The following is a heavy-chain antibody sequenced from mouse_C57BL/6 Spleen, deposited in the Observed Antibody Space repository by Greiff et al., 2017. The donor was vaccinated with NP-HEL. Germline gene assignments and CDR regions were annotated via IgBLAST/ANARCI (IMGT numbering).Heavy chain of an antibody. CDR3: ARDYYGSSYVRYFDY. Sequence: VQLQQSGPELVKPGASVKISCKASGYAFSSSWMNWVKQRPGKGLEWIGRIYPGDGDTNYNGKFKGKATLTADKSSSTAYMQLSSLTAEDSAVYFCARDYYGSSYVRYFDYWGQSTTLTVSS. V-gene: IGHV1-82*01. CDR1: GYAFSSSW. D-gene: IGHD1-1*01. J-gene: IGHJ2*01. CDR2: IYPGDGDT.